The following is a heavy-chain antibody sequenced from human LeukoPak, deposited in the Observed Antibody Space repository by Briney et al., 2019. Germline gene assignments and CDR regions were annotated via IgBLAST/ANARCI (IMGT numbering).Heavy chain of an antibody. Sequence: GESLKISCKGSGYSFGNYWICWVRQMPGKGLEWMAIIYPGDSDTRYSPSFQGQVTISADKSISTAYLQWSSLKASDTAMYYCARLLLGNAESNLNFDYWGQGSLVTASS. J-gene: IGHJ4*02. CDR3: ARLLLGNAESNLNFDY. CDR1: GYSFGNYW. V-gene: IGHV5-51*01. D-gene: IGHD3-10*01. CDR2: IYPGDSDT.